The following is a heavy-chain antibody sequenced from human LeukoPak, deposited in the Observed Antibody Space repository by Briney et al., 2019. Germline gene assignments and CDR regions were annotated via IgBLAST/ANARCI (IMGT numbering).Heavy chain of an antibody. D-gene: IGHD3-3*01. CDR1: GFTIHGHT. Sequence: PGGSLRLSCAASGFTIHGHTMTWVRQAPGKGLEGVAIIGGRDERPYYASPVKGRFTISRDNSKNLLYPQMNSLRAEDTAVYYCTKAPNALYDSWRGYKWGPGTLLTVSS. J-gene: IGHJ4*02. CDR2: IGGRDERP. V-gene: IGHV3-23*01. CDR3: TKAPNALYDSWRGYK.